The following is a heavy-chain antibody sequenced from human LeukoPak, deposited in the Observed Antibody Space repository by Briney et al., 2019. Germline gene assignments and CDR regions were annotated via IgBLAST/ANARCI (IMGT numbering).Heavy chain of an antibody. CDR2: IYRGGST. CDR3: ARDVYIAASGVNWFDP. Sequence: PGGSLRLSCAASGFTVSSNYMSWVRQAPGKGLEWVSVIYRGGSTYYADSVKGRFTISRDNSKNTLYLQMNSLRAEDTAVYYCARDVYIAASGVNWFDPWGQGTLVTVSS. D-gene: IGHD6-13*01. V-gene: IGHV3-53*01. CDR1: GFTVSSNY. J-gene: IGHJ5*02.